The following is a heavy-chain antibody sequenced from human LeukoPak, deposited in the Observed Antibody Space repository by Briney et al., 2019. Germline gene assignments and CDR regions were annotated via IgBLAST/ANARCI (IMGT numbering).Heavy chain of an antibody. V-gene: IGHV3-23*01. D-gene: IGHD2-15*01. J-gene: IGHJ4*02. CDR1: GFTFSSYG. CDR2: ISGSGGST. Sequence: GSLRLSCAASGFTFSSYGMSWVRQAPGKGLEWVSAISGSGGSTYYADSVKGRFTISRDNSKNTLYLQMNSLRAEDTAVYYCAKDLVAWPMFDYWGQGTLVTVSS. CDR3: AKDLVAWPMFDY.